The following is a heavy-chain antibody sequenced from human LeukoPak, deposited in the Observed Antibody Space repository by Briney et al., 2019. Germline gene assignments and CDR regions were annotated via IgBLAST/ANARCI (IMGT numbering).Heavy chain of an antibody. Sequence: GGSLRLSCAASGFTFDDYAMHWVRQAPGKGLEWVSGISWNSGSIGYADSVEGRFTISRDNAKNSLYLQMNSLRAEDTALYYCAKDMRVYYGGATTSFDYWGQGTLVTVSS. CDR1: GFTFDDYA. J-gene: IGHJ4*02. CDR3: AKDMRVYYGGATTSFDY. V-gene: IGHV3-9*01. D-gene: IGHD1-26*01. CDR2: ISWNSGSI.